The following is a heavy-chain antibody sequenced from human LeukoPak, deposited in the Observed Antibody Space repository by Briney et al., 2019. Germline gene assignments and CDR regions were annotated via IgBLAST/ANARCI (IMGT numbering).Heavy chain of an antibody. CDR2: IYYSGNT. J-gene: IGHJ4*02. CDR3: ARQTGSGLFILP. Sequence: ASETLSLTCTVSGVSIRSYYWSWIRQPPGKGLEWIGSIYYSGNTYYNASLKSQVSISIDTSKNQFSLRLTSVTAADTAVYYCARQTGSGLFILPGGQGTLVTVSS. D-gene: IGHD3/OR15-3a*01. CDR1: GVSIRSYY. V-gene: IGHV4-39*01.